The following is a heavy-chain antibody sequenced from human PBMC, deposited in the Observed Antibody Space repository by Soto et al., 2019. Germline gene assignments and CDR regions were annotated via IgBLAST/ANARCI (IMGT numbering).Heavy chain of an antibody. D-gene: IGHD6-19*01. CDR3: AREWLVRSNYYYYGMDV. CDR2: IYYSGST. Sequence: SQTLSLTCTVSGGSVSSGSYYWSWIRQPPGKGLEWIGYIYYSGSTNYNPSLKSRVTISVDTSKNQFSLKLSSVTAADTAVYYCAREWLVRSNYYYYGMDVWGQGTTVTVSS. J-gene: IGHJ6*02. V-gene: IGHV4-61*01. CDR1: GGSVSSGSYY.